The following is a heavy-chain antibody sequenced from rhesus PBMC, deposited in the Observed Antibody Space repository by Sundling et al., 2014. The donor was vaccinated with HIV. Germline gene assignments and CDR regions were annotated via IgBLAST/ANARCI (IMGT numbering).Heavy chain of an antibody. CDR2: IYGSDSNT. CDR1: GGSISSNY. CDR3: ARTGSLDWLLLGLTY. J-gene: IGHJ4*01. V-gene: IGHV4-169*01. D-gene: IGHD3-3*01. Sequence: QLQLQESGPGLVKPSETLSVACAVYGGSISSNYWSWIRQAPGKRLEWIGYIYGSDSNTDYNPSLKSRVTLSVDTSKNQLSLKLSSVTAADTAMYYCARTGSLDWLLLGLTYWGQGRPGHRLL.